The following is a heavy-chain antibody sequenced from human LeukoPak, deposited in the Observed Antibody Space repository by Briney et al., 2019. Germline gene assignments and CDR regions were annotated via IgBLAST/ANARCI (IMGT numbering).Heavy chain of an antibody. CDR1: GVTFNNYE. D-gene: IGHD4/OR15-4a*01. CDR3: VGSANLAD. Sequence: PGGSLRLSCAASGVTFNNYEMNWVRQAPGKGLEWISYINGRGSTINYADSVKGRFTISRDNAKNSLYLQMYRLRVEDTAVYYCVGSANLADWGQGTLVTVSS. V-gene: IGHV3-48*03. J-gene: IGHJ4*02. CDR2: INGRGSTI.